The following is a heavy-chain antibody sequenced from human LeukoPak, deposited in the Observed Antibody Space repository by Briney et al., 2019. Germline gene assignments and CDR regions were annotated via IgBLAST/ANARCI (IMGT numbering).Heavy chain of an antibody. D-gene: IGHD2-21*02. V-gene: IGHV1-18*01. CDR2: ISAYNGNT. Sequence: ASVKVSCKASGYTFTSYGISWVRQAPGQGLEWMGWISAYNGNTNYAQKLQGRVTMTTDTSTSTAYMELRSLRSDDTAVYYCARDHLDIVVVTAILDYYYGMDVWGQGTTVIVSS. CDR3: ARDHLDIVVVTAILDYYYGMDV. J-gene: IGHJ6*02. CDR1: GYTFTSYG.